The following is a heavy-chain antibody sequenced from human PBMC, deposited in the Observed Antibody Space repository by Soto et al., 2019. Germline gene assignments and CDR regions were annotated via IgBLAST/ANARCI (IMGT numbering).Heavy chain of an antibody. V-gene: IGHV3-30*01. J-gene: IGHJ4*02. CDR1: GFTFSSYA. Sequence: QVQLVESGGGVVQPGRSLRLSCAASGFTFSSYAMHWVRQTPGKGLEWVTVISYDGSNKNYADSVKGRFTVSRDNSKNTLYLQMNSLRAEDAAEYYCARDSWSFDYWGQGTLVTVSS. CDR2: ISYDGSNK. D-gene: IGHD2-15*01. CDR3: ARDSWSFDY.